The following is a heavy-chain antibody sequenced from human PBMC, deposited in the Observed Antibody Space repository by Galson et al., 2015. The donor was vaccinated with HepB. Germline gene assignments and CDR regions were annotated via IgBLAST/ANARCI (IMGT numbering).Heavy chain of an antibody. CDR2: IRYDGSNE. D-gene: IGHD2-2*01. CDR1: GFTFSRFG. CDR3: VRKAGRDCTSTSCLVHWFDP. Sequence: SLRLSCAASGFTFSRFGMHWVRQAPGKGLEWVTFIRYDGSNEDYADSVKGRFTISRDTFKNTLYLQMNSLRVEDTAVYYCVRKAGRDCTSTSCLVHWFDPWGQGTLVTVSS. V-gene: IGHV3-30*02. J-gene: IGHJ5*02.